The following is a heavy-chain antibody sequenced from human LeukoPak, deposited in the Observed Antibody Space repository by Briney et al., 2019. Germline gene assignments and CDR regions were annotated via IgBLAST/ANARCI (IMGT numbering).Heavy chain of an antibody. CDR1: GYTFTSYG. CDR2: ISAYNGNT. CDR3: ARDSIFGVVNVPDY. Sequence: ASVKVSCKASGYTFTSYGISWVRQAPGQGLEWIGWISAYNGNTTYAQKLQGRVTMTTDTSTSTAYMELRSLRSDGTAVYYCARDSIFGVVNVPDYWGQGTLVTVSS. J-gene: IGHJ4*02. V-gene: IGHV1-18*01. D-gene: IGHD3-3*01.